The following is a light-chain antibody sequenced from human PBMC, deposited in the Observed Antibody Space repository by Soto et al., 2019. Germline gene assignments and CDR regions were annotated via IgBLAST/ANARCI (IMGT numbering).Light chain of an antibody. CDR3: CSYAGTRTSWV. V-gene: IGLV2-23*01. Sequence: QSALTQPASVSGFLGQSITMSCTGSSSDVGTFNLVSWFQQHPGKAPKLLIFEGTKRPSGVSDRFSGSKSGNTASLTISELQAEDEADYHCCSYAGTRTSWVFGTGTKVTVL. CDR1: SSDVGTFNL. CDR2: EGT. J-gene: IGLJ1*01.